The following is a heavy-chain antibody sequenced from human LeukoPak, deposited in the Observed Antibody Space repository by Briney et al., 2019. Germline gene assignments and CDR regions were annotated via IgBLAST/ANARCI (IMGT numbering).Heavy chain of an antibody. D-gene: IGHD5-12*01. CDR1: EFTFSNYA. Sequence: GGSLRLSCAASEFTFSNYAMNWVRQAPGRGLEWVSTIIGSSGSTFYADSVKGRFTISKDTSKNTLYLHMSSLRADDTAVYYCAKGGYDYVEVAYFDYWGQGTLVTVSS. CDR3: AKGGYDYVEVAYFDY. V-gene: IGHV3-23*01. CDR2: IIGSSGST. J-gene: IGHJ4*02.